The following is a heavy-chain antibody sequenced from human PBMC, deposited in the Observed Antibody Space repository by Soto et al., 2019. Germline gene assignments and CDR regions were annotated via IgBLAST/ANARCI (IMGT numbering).Heavy chain of an antibody. CDR3: ARLRVGFGELLQKGFDY. CDR2: IYYSGST. D-gene: IGHD3-10*01. V-gene: IGHV4-31*03. J-gene: IGHJ4*02. Sequence: QVQLQEAGPGLVKPSQTLSLTCTVSGGSISSGGYYWSWIRQHPGKGLEWIGYIYYSGSTYYNPSLTIRVTISVDTSRTPFSLKLSSVTAADTAVYYCARLRVGFGELLQKGFDYWGQGTLVTVSS. CDR1: GGSISSGGYY.